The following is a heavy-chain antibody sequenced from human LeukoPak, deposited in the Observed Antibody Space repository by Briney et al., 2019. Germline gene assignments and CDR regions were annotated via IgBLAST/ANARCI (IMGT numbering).Heavy chain of an antibody. CDR3: AKDRRQLRFLEWLSKEFDY. CDR2: ISGSGGST. Sequence: GGSLRLSCAASGFTFSSYAMSWVRQAPGRGLEWVSAISGSGGSTYYADSVKGRFTISRDNSKNTLYLQMNSLRAEDTAVYYCAKDRRQLRFLEWLSKEFDYWGQGTLVTVSS. J-gene: IGHJ4*02. V-gene: IGHV3-23*01. D-gene: IGHD3-3*01. CDR1: GFTFSSYA.